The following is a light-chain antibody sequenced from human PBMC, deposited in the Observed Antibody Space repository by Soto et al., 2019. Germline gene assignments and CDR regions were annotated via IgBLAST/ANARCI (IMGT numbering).Light chain of an antibody. CDR2: WAS. CDR1: QSVLYSSNNKNY. J-gene: IGKJ4*01. V-gene: IGKV4-1*01. CDR3: QQYYSTPLP. Sequence: DIVMTQSPDSLAVSLGERATINGKSSQSVLYSSNNKNYLAWYQQKPGQPPKLLIYWASTRESGVPDRFSGSGSGTDFTLTISSLQAEDVAVYYCQQYYSTPLPFGGGTKVEIK.